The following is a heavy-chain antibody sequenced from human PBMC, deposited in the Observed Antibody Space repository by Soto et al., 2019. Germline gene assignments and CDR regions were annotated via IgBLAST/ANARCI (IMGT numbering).Heavy chain of an antibody. J-gene: IGHJ4*02. D-gene: IGHD1-26*01. V-gene: IGHV3-33*01. CDR1: GFTFSSYG. CDR3: ARILVGATNDY. Sequence: GGSLRLSCAASGFTFSSYGMHWVRQAPGKGLEWVAVIWYDGSNKYYADSVKGRFTISRDNSKNTLYLQMNSLRAEDTAVYYCARILVGATNDYWGQGTLVTVSS. CDR2: IWYDGSNK.